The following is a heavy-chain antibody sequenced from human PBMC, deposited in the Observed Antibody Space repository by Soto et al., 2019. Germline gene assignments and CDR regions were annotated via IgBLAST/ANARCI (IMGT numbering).Heavy chain of an antibody. CDR1: GVAISSSSDY. D-gene: IGHD6-13*01. Sequence: SETLFLARTISGVAISSSSDYWGWIRQTPGKGLEWIGSIYYSGGTYYNPSLKSRVTISVDTSKNKFSLKLSTLRSEDTAVYFCARGSSGSLHNFLAYWGQGTLVTVYS. V-gene: IGHV4-39*07. J-gene: IGHJ4*02. CDR3: ARGSSGSLHNFLAY. CDR2: IYYSGGT.